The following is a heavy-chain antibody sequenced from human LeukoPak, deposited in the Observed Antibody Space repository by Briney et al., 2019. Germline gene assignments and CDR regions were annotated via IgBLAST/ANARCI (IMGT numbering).Heavy chain of an antibody. CDR1: GGSFSGYY. Sequence: PSETLSLTCAVYGGSFSGYYWSWIRQPPGKGLEWIGEINHSGSTNYNPSLKSRVTISVDTSKNQFSLKLSSVTAADTAVYYCAVSGYYMGRYFDYWGQGTLVTVSS. CDR3: AVSGYYMGRYFDY. J-gene: IGHJ4*02. D-gene: IGHD3-3*01. V-gene: IGHV4-34*01. CDR2: INHSGST.